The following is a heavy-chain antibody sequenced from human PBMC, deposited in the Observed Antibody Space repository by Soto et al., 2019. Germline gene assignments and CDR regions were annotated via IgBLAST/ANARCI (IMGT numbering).Heavy chain of an antibody. CDR1: GYSFTDYW. CDR3: GRVYGDGEDMDV. J-gene: IGHJ6*02. Sequence: PGESLKISCKASGYSFTDYWMGWVRQMPGNGLEWLGIIHPRNSDVRYNSSLKGQVTMSADKSISTAYLQWSSLKASDSAKYFCGRVYGDGEDMDVWGQGTKVPVSS. V-gene: IGHV5-51*01. CDR2: IHPRNSDV. D-gene: IGHD3-10*02.